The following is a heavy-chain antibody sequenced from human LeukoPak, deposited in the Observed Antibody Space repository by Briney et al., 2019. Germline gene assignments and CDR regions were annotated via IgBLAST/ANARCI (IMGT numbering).Heavy chain of an antibody. CDR1: GGSMSSGDSH. CDR2: IFYSGNI. Sequence: PSQTLSLTCTVSGGSMSSGDSHWSWIRQPPGKGLEWIGYIFYSGNIYYNPSLKSRLTISLDMSKNQFSLKLSSVTAADTAVYYCARAPGVAEVGRLDLWGRGTLVTVSS. CDR3: ARAPGVAEVGRLDL. V-gene: IGHV4-30-4*01. J-gene: IGHJ2*01. D-gene: IGHD7-27*01.